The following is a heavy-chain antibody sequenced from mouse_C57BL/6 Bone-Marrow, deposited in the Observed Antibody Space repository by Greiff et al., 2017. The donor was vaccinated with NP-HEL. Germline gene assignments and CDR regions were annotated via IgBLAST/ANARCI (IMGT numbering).Heavy chain of an antibody. CDR3: TTSPCYGDDVGRYAMDY. V-gene: IGHV14-4*01. J-gene: IGHJ4*01. CDR2: IDPENGDT. Sequence: VQLQQSGAELVRPGASVKLSCTASGFNIKDDYMHWVKQRPEQGLEWIGWIDPENGDTEYASKFQGKATLTADQSSNTAYLQLSSLTSEDTAVYDCTTSPCYGDDVGRYAMDYWGQGTSVTVSS. CDR1: GFNIKDDY. D-gene: IGHD2-9*01.